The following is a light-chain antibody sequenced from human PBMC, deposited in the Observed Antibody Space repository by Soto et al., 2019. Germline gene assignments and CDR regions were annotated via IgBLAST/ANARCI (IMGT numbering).Light chain of an antibody. CDR1: SSDVGGYNY. V-gene: IGLV2-14*03. J-gene: IGLJ2*01. CDR2: DVS. Sequence: QSALTQPASVSGSPGQSSTISCTGTSSDVGGYNYVSWYQHHPGKAPKLMIYDVSNRPSGVSNRFSGSKSGNTASLTISGLQAEDEADYYCSSYTSSSTRVFGGGTPVTVL. CDR3: SSYTSSSTRV.